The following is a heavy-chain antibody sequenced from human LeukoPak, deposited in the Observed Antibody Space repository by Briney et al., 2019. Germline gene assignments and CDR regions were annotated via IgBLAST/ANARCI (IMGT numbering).Heavy chain of an antibody. V-gene: IGHV1-2*06. D-gene: IGHD3-22*01. J-gene: IGHJ4*02. CDR3: ARGLDTYYFDSSGYYHGDY. CDR2: INPNSGGT. CDR1: GYTFIGYY. Sequence: ASLKVSCKASGYTFIGYYIHWVRQAPGQGLEWMGRINPNSGGTNYAQRFQGRVTMTRDTSISTAYMELSRLRSDDTAVYYCARGLDTYYFDSSGYYHGDYWGQGTLVTDSS.